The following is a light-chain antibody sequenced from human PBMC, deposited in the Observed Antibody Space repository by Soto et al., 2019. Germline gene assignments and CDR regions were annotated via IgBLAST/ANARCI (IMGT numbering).Light chain of an antibody. J-gene: IGLJ2*01. CDR2: EVN. CDR3: SSFSSGTTLFV. CDR1: NSDIGDWNY. V-gene: IGLV2-14*01. Sequence: QSVLTQPASVSGSPGQSITISCTGANSDIGDWNYVSWYQQYPGKAPTVIIYEVNYRPSGVSYRFSGSKSGNTASLTISGLQAEDEADYYCSSFSSGTTLFVFGGGTKLTVL.